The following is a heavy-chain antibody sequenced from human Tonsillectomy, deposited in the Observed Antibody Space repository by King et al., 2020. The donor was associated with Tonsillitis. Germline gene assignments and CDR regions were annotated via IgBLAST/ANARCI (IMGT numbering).Heavy chain of an antibody. J-gene: IGHJ4*02. Sequence: VQLVESGAEVKKPGSSVKVSCKASGGTFSSHAISWVRQAPGQGLEWMGGIIPIFGTSNYAQKFQGRVTLSAEESTNTAYMEMRSLRSEDTYVYYCARAKPYYYSSGQRTHYFDTWGQGTLVTVSS. CDR3: ARAKPYYYSSGQRTHYFDT. D-gene: IGHD3-22*01. V-gene: IGHV1-69*01. CDR2: IIPIFGTS. CDR1: GGTFSSHA.